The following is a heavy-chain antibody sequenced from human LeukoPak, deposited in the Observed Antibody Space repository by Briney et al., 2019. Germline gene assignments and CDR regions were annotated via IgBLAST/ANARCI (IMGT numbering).Heavy chain of an antibody. D-gene: IGHD5-18*01. CDR2: IYYSGST. CDR3: ARSPHGYSYGYFDY. J-gene: IGHJ4*02. Sequence: SETLSLTCTVSGESISGYYWSWIRQPPGKGLEWIGYIYYSGSTNYNPSLKSRVTISVDTSKNQFSLKLSSVTAADTAVYYCARSPHGYSYGYFDYWGQGTLVTVSS. CDR1: GESISGYY. V-gene: IGHV4-59*01.